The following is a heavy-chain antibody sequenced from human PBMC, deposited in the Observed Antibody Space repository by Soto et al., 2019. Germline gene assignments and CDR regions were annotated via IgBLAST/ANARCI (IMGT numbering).Heavy chain of an antibody. CDR2: ISYSGST. J-gene: IGHJ4*02. CDR3: ARHNYGSGSTYFDY. Sequence: PSETLSLTCTVSGASITTYYWSWIRQPPGKGLEWIGYISYSGSTDYNPSLKSRVTISFDASKNQISLQVRSATAADAAVYYCARHNYGSGSTYFDYWGQGTLVTVSS. CDR1: GASITTYY. D-gene: IGHD3-10*01. V-gene: IGHV4-59*01.